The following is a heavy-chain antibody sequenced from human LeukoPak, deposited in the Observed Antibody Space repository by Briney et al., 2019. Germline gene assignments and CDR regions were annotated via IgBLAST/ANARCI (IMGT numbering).Heavy chain of an antibody. Sequence: GASVKVSCKASGYTFTSYGISWVRQAPGQGLEWMGWISAYNGNTNHAQKLQGRVTMTTDTSTSTAYMELRSLRSDDTAVYYCARDAYYDSSGSYYYGMDVWGQGTTVTVSS. V-gene: IGHV1-18*01. CDR3: ARDAYYDSSGSYYYGMDV. CDR2: ISAYNGNT. CDR1: GYTFTSYG. D-gene: IGHD3-22*01. J-gene: IGHJ6*02.